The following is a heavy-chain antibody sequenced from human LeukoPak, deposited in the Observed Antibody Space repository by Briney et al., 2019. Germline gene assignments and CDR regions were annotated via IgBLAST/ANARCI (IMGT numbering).Heavy chain of an antibody. CDR3: ARGPIVVVPAARSSYYYMDV. V-gene: IGHV3-64*01. J-gene: IGHJ6*03. Sequence: GASLRLSCAASGFTFSSYAMHSVRQAPGKGLEYVSAISSNGGSTYYANSVKGRFTISRDNSKNTLYLQMGSLRAEDMAVYYCARGPIVVVPAARSSYYYMDVWGKGTTVTVSS. CDR2: ISSNGGST. CDR1: GFTFSSYA. D-gene: IGHD2-2*01.